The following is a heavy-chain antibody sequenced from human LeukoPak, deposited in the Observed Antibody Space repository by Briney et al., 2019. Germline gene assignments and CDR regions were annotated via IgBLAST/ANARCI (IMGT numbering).Heavy chain of an antibody. V-gene: IGHV3-74*01. D-gene: IGHD2-15*01. J-gene: IGHJ4*02. CDR1: GFTFSSYW. CDR2: INPDGTIA. CDR3: ARGCSATRCPADS. Sequence: GGSLRLSCAASGFTFSSYWLHWVRQAPGEGLAWVSQINPDGTIATYADSVKGRFTISRDNSKNTLYLQINSLKAEDTAVYYCARGCSATRCPADSWGQGSLVTVSS.